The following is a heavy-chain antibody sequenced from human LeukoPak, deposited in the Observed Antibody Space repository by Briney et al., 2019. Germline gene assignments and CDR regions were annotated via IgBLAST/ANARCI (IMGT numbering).Heavy chain of an antibody. CDR1: GYTFTGYY. J-gene: IGHJ5*02. Sequence: ASVKVSCKASGYTFTGYYMHWVRQAPGQGLEWMGWMNPNSGGTNYAQTFQGRVTMTRDTSISTAYMELSRLRSDDTAVYYCARETDMSSYGLVSWFDPWGQGTLVTVSS. D-gene: IGHD5-18*01. V-gene: IGHV1-2*02. CDR3: ARETDMSSYGLVSWFDP. CDR2: MNPNSGGT.